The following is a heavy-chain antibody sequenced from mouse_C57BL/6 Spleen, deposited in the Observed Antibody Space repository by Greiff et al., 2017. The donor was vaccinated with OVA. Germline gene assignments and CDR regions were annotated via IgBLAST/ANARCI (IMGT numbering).Heavy chain of an antibody. V-gene: IGHV1-18*01. Sequence: EVQLQQSGPELVKPGASVKIPCKASGYTFTDYNMDWVKQSRGKSLEWIGDINPNNGGTIYNQKFKGKATLTVDKSSSTAYMELRSLTSEDTAVYYCARNGDGSEYFDVWGTGTTVTVSS. D-gene: IGHD1-1*01. J-gene: IGHJ1*03. CDR2: INPNNGGT. CDR1: GYTFTDYN. CDR3: ARNGDGSEYFDV.